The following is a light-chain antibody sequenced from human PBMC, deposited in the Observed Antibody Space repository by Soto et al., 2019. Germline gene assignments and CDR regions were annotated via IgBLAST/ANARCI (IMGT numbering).Light chain of an antibody. J-gene: IGKJ5*01. CDR1: RNVSIY. Sequence: EIPLTQSPSSLAASVGDRLTLTCRASRNVSIYLNWYQHKPGKGPTLLIHATSNLQIGVPSRFSGSGSGTEFTLTISSLEHDDFGTYYCQQSYKMPSFGQGTRLVIK. V-gene: IGKV1-39*01. CDR3: QQSYKMPS. CDR2: ATS.